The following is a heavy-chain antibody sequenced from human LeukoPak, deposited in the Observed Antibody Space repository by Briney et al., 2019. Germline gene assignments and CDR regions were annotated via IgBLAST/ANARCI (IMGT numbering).Heavy chain of an antibody. D-gene: IGHD5-18*01. CDR3: ARLRGYSYGLDY. Sequence: GGSLRLSCAASGFSFSDHYMSWIRQAPGKGLEWVSYISSSRSFTNYADSVKGRFTISRDTAKNSLYLQMNSLRAEDTAVYYCARLRGYSYGLDYWGQGILVTVSA. V-gene: IGHV3-11*03. CDR2: ISSSRSFT. CDR1: GFSFSDHY. J-gene: IGHJ4*02.